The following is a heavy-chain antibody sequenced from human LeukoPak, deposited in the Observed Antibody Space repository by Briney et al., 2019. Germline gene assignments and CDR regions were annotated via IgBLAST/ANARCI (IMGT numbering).Heavy chain of an antibody. V-gene: IGHV4-39*02. CDR2: IYYSGDA. CDR3: AREVSTGWTYFDS. Sequence: KPSETLSLTCSVSGGSISDSTYYWGWLRQPPGKGLEWIGSIYYSGDASYNPSLRSRVSMSVDTSKNQISLKVTSVAAEDTAVYYCAREVSTGWTYFDSWGQGTLVTVSS. CDR1: GGSISDSTYY. D-gene: IGHD2-8*02. J-gene: IGHJ4*02.